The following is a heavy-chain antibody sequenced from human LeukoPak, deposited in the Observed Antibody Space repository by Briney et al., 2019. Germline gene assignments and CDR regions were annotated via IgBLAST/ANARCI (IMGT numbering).Heavy chain of an antibody. CDR3: ASDSPYYGMDV. J-gene: IGHJ6*02. V-gene: IGHV3-9*01. CDR2: ISWNSGSI. Sequence: GGSLRLSCAASGFTFDDYAMHWVRQAPGKGLEWVSGISWNSGSIGYADSVKGRFTISRDNAKNTLYLQMSGLRVEDTAVYHCASDSPYYGMDVWGQGTTVTVSS. CDR1: GFTFDDYA.